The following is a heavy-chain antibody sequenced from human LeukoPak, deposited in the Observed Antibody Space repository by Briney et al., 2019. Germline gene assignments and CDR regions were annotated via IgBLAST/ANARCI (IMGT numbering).Heavy chain of an antibody. CDR3: ARDVNCSGGSCYAFDY. CDR2: IYTSGST. CDR1: GGSISSYY. D-gene: IGHD2-15*01. J-gene: IGHJ4*02. V-gene: IGHV4-4*07. Sequence: PSETLSLTCTVSGGSISSYYWSWIRQPAGKGLEWIGRIYTSGSTNYNPSPKSRVTMSVDTSKNQFSLKLSSVTAADTAVYYCARDVNCSGGSCYAFDYWGQGTLVTVSS.